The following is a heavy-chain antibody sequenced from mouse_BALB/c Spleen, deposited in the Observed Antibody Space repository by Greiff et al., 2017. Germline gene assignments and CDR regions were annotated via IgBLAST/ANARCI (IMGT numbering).Heavy chain of an antibody. CDR2: ISTYYGDA. Sequence: QVQLQQSGAELVRPGVSVKISCKGSGYTFTDYAMYWVKQSHAKSLEWIGVISTYYGDASYNQKFKGKATMTVDKSSSTPYMELARLTSEDSAIYYCAREGYGNYVWFAYWGQGTLVTVSA. V-gene: IGHV1S137*01. D-gene: IGHD2-1*01. CDR1: GYTFTDYA. J-gene: IGHJ3*01. CDR3: AREGYGNYVWFAY.